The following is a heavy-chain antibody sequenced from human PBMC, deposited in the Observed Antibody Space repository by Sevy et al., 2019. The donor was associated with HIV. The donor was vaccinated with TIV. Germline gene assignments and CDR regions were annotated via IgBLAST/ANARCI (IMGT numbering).Heavy chain of an antibody. V-gene: IGHV3-21*01. J-gene: IGHJ6*02. Sequence: GGSLRLSCAASGFTFSSYGMNWVRQAPGKGLEWVSSISSSSTYIYYADSVKGRFTISRDNAKNSLYLQMNSLRAEDTAVYYCAREYYDSSGYYFGTAYYYYGMDVWGQGTTVTVSS. CDR2: ISSSSTYI. CDR1: GFTFSSYG. CDR3: AREYYDSSGYYFGTAYYYYGMDV. D-gene: IGHD3-22*01.